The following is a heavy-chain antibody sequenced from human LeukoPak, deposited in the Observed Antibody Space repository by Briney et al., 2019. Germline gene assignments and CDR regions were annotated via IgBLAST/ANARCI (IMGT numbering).Heavy chain of an antibody. J-gene: IGHJ4*02. CDR1: GGTFSSYA. Sequence: SVKVSCKASGGTFSSYAISWVRQAPGQGLEWMGGIIPIFGTANYAQKFQGRVTITADESTSTAYMELSSLRSEDTAVYYCARVVGCSSTSCYSPFDYWGQGTLVTVSS. D-gene: IGHD2-2*02. CDR2: IIPIFGTA. V-gene: IGHV1-69*13. CDR3: ARVVGCSSTSCYSPFDY.